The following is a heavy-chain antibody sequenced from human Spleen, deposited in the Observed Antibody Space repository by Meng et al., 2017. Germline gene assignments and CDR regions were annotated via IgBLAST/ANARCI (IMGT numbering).Heavy chain of an antibody. J-gene: IGHJ3*01. CDR1: GYTFTSYY. CDR2: INPRGGAT. V-gene: IGHV1-46*01. D-gene: IGHD5-18*01. Sequence: ASVKVSCKASGYTFTSYYMHWVRQAPGQGLEWMGTINPRGGATIYAKKFQDRVTRARDTSTSTVYMELSSLTSADTAVYFCARDKSRYSFGYLSDAFDVWGQGTMVTVSS. CDR3: ARDKSRYSFGYLSDAFDV.